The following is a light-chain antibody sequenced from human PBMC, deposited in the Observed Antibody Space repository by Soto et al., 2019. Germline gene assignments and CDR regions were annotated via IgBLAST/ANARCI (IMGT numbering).Light chain of an antibody. CDR2: EVS. V-gene: IGLV2-8*01. Sequence: QSALTQPPSASGSPGQSVTISCTGTSSDVGGYNYVSWYQQHPGKAPKLMIYEVSNRPSGVPDRFSGSKSGNTASLTVSGLQADDDADYYCRSYAGSNHVVFGGGTKLTVL. CDR1: SSDVGGYNY. CDR3: RSYAGSNHVV. J-gene: IGLJ3*02.